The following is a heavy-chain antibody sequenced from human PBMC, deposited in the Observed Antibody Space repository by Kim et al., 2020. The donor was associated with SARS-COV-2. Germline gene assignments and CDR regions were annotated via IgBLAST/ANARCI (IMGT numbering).Heavy chain of an antibody. D-gene: IGHD1-26*01. Sequence: GGSLRLSCAASGFTFSSYSMNWVRQAPGKGLEWVSSISSSSYIYYADSVKGRFTISRDNAKNSLYLQMNSLRAEDTAVYYCARDSKDCLAAYSGSYYRCGYGMDVWGQGTTVTVSS. CDR2: ISSSSYI. CDR1: GFTFSSYS. J-gene: IGHJ6*02. CDR3: ARDSKDCLAAYSGSYYRCGYGMDV. V-gene: IGHV3-21*01.